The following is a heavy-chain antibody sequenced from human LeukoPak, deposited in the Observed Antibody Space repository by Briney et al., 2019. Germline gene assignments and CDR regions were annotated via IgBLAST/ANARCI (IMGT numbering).Heavy chain of an antibody. V-gene: IGHV3-23*01. CDR2: ISGSGGST. CDR3: AKGEYDILTGYYGSGLLYYYYGMDV. CDR1: GIKLSNYA. Sequence: GGSLRLSCVVSGIKLSNYAMSWVRQAPGKGLEWVSAISGSGGSTYYADSVKGRFTISRDTSKNTLYLQMNSLRAEYTAVYYCAKGEYDILTGYYGSGLLYYYYGMDVWGQGTTVTVSS. J-gene: IGHJ6*02. D-gene: IGHD3-9*01.